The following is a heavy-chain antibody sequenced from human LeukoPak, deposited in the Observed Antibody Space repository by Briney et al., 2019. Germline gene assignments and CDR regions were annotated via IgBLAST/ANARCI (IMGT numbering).Heavy chain of an antibody. CDR2: IYYSGST. V-gene: IGHV4-59*01. D-gene: IGHD3-22*01. CDR1: GGSISSYY. CDR3: ARSPGDSSGSPYYYYGMDV. J-gene: IGHJ6*02. Sequence: SETLSLTCTVSGGSISSYYWSWIRQPPGKGLEWVGYIYYSGSTNYNPSLKSRVTISVDTSKNQFSLKVSSVTAADTAVYYCARSPGDSSGSPYYYYGMDVWGQGTTVTVSS.